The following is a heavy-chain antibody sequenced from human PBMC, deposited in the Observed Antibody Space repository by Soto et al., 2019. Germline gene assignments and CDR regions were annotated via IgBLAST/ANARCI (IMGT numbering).Heavy chain of an antibody. CDR3: VRGASLNIDY. D-gene: IGHD1-26*01. CDR2: VNWNGGST. CDR1: GFTFDDYG. Sequence: EVQLVESGGGVLRPGGSLRLSCAASGFTFDDYGMSWARQAPGKGLEWVSGVNWNGGSTGYADSVKGRFTISRDNAKNSLYLQMDSLRAEDTAFYYCVRGASLNIDYSGQGTLVTVSS. V-gene: IGHV3-20*04. J-gene: IGHJ4*02.